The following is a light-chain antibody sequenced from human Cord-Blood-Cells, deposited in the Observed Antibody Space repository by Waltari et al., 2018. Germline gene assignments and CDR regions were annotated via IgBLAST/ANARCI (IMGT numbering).Light chain of an antibody. Sequence: NFMLTQPHSVSESPGKTVTISCTRSSGSIASNYVQWYQQRPGSSPTTVIYEENQRPSGVPDRFSGSIDSSSNSASLTSSGLKTEDEADYYCQSYDSSNYVFGTGTKVTVL. V-gene: IGLV6-57*01. CDR1: SGSIASNY. J-gene: IGLJ1*01. CDR2: EEN. CDR3: QSYDSSNYV.